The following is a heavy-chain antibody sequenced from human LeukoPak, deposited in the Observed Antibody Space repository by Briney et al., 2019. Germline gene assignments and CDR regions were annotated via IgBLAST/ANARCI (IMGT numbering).Heavy chain of an antibody. J-gene: IGHJ4*02. V-gene: IGHV1-2*02. CDR1: GYTFTGYY. D-gene: IGHD7-27*01. CDR3: ARATLLGIVDY. Sequence: GASVKVSCKASGYTFTGYYMHWVRQAPGQGLEWMGWINPNSGGTNYAQKFQGRVTMTRDTSISTAYMELSSLRSEDTAVYYCARATLLGIVDYWGQGTLVTVSS. CDR2: INPNSGGT.